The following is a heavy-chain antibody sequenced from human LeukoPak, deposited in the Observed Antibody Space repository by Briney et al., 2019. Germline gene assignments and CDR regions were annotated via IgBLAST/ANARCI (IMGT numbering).Heavy chain of an antibody. D-gene: IGHD3-22*01. CDR2: ISGSGGST. CDR1: GFTFSSYA. CDR3: AKGVVVIQDAFDI. V-gene: IGHV3-23*01. Sequence: GGSLRLSCAASGFTFSSYAMSWVRQAPGKGLEWVSAISGSGGSTYYTDSVKGRFTISRDNSKNTLYLQMDSLRAEDTAVYYCAKGVVVIQDAFDIWGQGTMVTVSS. J-gene: IGHJ3*02.